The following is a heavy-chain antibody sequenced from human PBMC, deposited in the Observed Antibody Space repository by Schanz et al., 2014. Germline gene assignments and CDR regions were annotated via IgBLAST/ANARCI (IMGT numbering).Heavy chain of an antibody. CDR1: GFTFSSYA. D-gene: IGHD3-22*01. Sequence: VQLVESGGGLVKPGGSLRLSCSASGFTFSSYAMHWVRQASGKGLEYVSAITRSGGGTYYSDSVKGRFTISRDNSKNTLYLQMNSLRAEDTAVYYCAKDPSHGDYDYYFDYWGQGTLVTVSS. CDR2: ITRSGGGT. V-gene: IGHV3-64*04. CDR3: AKDPSHGDYDYYFDY. J-gene: IGHJ4*02.